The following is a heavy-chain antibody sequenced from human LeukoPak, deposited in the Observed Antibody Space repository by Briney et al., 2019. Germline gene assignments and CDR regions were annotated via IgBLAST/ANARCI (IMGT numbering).Heavy chain of an antibody. J-gene: IGHJ5*02. D-gene: IGHD3-3*01. CDR2: ISYDGSNK. CDR3: ASSGGVVWFDP. Sequence: GGSLRLSCAASGFTFRTYAMHWVRQPPGKGLEWVAVISYDGSNKYYADSVKGRFTVSRDNSKNTLYPQMNSLRAEDTAVYYCASSGGVVWFDPWGQGTLVTVSS. CDR1: GFTFRTYA. V-gene: IGHV3-30-3*01.